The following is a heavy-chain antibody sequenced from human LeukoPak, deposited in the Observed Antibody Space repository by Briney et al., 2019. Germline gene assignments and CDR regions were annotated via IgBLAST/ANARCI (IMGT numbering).Heavy chain of an antibody. CDR1: GFTVSSNY. J-gene: IGHJ5*02. CDR2: IYSGGST. Sequence: GGSLRLSCAASGFTVSSNYMSWVRQAPGKGLEWVPVIYSGGSTYYADSVKGRFTISRDNSKNTLYLQMNSLRAEDTAVYYCARDPIAVAGTNWFDPWGQGTLVTVSS. V-gene: IGHV3-66*01. D-gene: IGHD6-19*01. CDR3: ARDPIAVAGTNWFDP.